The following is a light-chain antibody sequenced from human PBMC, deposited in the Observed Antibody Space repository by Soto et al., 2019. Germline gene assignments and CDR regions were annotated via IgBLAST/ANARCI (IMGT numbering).Light chain of an antibody. CDR3: QQLNSYPLT. Sequence: DIQMTQSPSTLSGSVGDRVIITCRVSQTISSWLAWYQQKPGKAPKLLIYKASTLKSGVPSRFSGSGSGTEFTLTISSLQPDDFATYYCQQLNSYPLTFGGGTKVDIK. CDR1: QTISSW. J-gene: IGKJ4*01. V-gene: IGKV1-5*03. CDR2: KAS.